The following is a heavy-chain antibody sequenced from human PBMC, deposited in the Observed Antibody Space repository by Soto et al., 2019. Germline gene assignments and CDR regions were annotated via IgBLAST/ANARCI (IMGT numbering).Heavy chain of an antibody. CDR3: ARMIAAAGTGGDY. CDR1: GGSFSGYY. CDR2: INHSGST. D-gene: IGHD6-13*01. J-gene: IGHJ4*02. V-gene: IGHV4-34*01. Sequence: SLTCAVYGGSFSGYYWSWIRQPPGKGLEWIGEINHSGSTNYNPSLKSRVTISVDTSKNQLSLKLSSVTAADTAVYYCARMIAAAGTGGDYWGQGTLVTVSS.